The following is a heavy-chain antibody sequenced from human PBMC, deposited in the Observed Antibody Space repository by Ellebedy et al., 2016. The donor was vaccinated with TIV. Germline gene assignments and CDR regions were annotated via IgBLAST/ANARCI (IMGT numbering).Heavy chain of an antibody. J-gene: IGHJ4*02. CDR3: AKAEEFVYEYIAY. D-gene: IGHD3-16*01. Sequence: GESLKISCAASGFTFSSYAMSWVRQAQGKGLEWVSSISSSGITTYFADSVKGRFNISRDNSKNTLYLQMNSLRDKDTALYYCAKAEEFVYEYIAYWGQGTLVTVSS. V-gene: IGHV3-23*01. CDR1: GFTFSSYA. CDR2: ISSSGITT.